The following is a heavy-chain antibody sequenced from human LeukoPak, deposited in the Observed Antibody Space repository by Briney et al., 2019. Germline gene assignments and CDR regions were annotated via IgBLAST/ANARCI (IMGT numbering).Heavy chain of an antibody. CDR3: AGRDGYKTKNDY. D-gene: IGHD5-24*01. V-gene: IGHV4-39*07. CDR1: GGSISSSSYY. J-gene: IGHJ4*02. Sequence: KTSETLSLTCTVSGGSISSSSYYWGWIRQPPGKGLEWIGSIYYSGSTYYNPSLKSRVTISVDTSKNQFSLRLSSVTAADTAVYYCAGRDGYKTKNDYWGQGTPVTVSS. CDR2: IYYSGST.